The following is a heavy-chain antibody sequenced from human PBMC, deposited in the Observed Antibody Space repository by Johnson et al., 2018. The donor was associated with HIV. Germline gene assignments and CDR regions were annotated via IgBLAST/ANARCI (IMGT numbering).Heavy chain of an antibody. CDR2: ISYDGSNK. V-gene: IGHV3-30-3*01. D-gene: IGHD1-7*01. CDR1: GFTFSSYA. J-gene: IGHJ3*02. CDR3: ARGSRLTGTTFAFDI. Sequence: QVQLVESGGGVVQPGRSLRLSCAASGFTFSSYAMHWVRQAPGKGLEWVAVISYDGSNKYYADSVKGRFTISRDNSKNTLYLQMNSLRAEDTAVYYGARGSRLTGTTFAFDIWGQGTMVTVSS.